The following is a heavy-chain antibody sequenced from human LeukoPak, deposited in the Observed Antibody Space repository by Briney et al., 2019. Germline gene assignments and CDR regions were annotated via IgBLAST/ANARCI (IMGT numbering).Heavy chain of an antibody. CDR1: GFTISSNY. CDR3: ARRIQYYYDSSGSGAFDI. V-gene: IGHV3-66*02. Sequence: GGSLRLSCEASGFTISSNYMSWVRQAPGTGLEWVSVIYGGGSTYYADSVKGRSTISRDNSRNTLYLQMNSLRTEDPAVYYCARRIQYYYDSSGSGAFDIWGQGTMVTVSS. J-gene: IGHJ3*02. CDR2: IYGGGST. D-gene: IGHD3-22*01.